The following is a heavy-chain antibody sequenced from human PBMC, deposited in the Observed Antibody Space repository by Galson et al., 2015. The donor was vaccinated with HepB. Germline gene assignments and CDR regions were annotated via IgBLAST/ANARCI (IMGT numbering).Heavy chain of an antibody. D-gene: IGHD3-10*01. CDR1: GFTFSNAW. CDR3: TTVITMVRGLKMDV. CDR2: IKSKTDGGTT. V-gene: IGHV3-15*01. J-gene: IGHJ6*02. Sequence: SLRLSCAASGFTFSNAWMSWVRQAPGKGLEWVGRIKSKTDGGTTDYAAPVKGRFTISRDDSKNTLYLQMNSLKTEDTAVYYCTTVITMVRGLKMDVWGQGTTVTVSS.